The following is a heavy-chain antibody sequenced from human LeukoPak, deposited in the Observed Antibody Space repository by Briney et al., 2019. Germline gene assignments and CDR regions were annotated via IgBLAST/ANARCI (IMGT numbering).Heavy chain of an antibody. J-gene: IGHJ5*02. V-gene: IGHV3-48*01. CDR2: ISSSSSTI. Sequence: PGGSLRLSCAASGFTFSSYSMNWVRQAPGKGLEWVSYISSSSSTIYYADSVKGRFTISRDNAKNSLYLQMNSLRAEDTAVYYCASIAAANGPWGQGTLVTVSS. CDR1: GFTFSSYS. D-gene: IGHD6-13*01. CDR3: ASIAAANGP.